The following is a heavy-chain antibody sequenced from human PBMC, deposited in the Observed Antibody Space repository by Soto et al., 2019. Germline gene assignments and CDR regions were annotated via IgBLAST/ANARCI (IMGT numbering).Heavy chain of an antibody. D-gene: IGHD6-25*01. J-gene: IGHJ6*02. V-gene: IGHV3-53*02. CDR3: ARDSSGYGMDV. Sequence: EVQLVETGGGLIQPGGSLRLSCAASGFTVSSNYMSWVRQAPGKGLEWVSVIYSGGSAYYADSVKGRFTISRDNSKNTLYLQMNSLRAEDTAVYYCARDSSGYGMDVWGQGTTVTVSS. CDR1: GFTVSSNY. CDR2: IYSGGSA.